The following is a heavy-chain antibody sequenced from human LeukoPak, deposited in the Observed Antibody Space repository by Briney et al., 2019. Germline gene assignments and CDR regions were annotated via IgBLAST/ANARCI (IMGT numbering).Heavy chain of an antibody. Sequence: GGSLRLSCAASGFTFSSYSMNWVRQAPGKGLEWVSSISSSSSYIYYADSVKGRFTISRDNSKNTLCLQMNSLRAEDTAVYYCAREGYYGSGSPPSLYFDYWGQGTLVTVSS. V-gene: IGHV3-21*01. CDR2: ISSSSSYI. CDR1: GFTFSSYS. D-gene: IGHD3-10*01. J-gene: IGHJ4*02. CDR3: AREGYYGSGSPPSLYFDY.